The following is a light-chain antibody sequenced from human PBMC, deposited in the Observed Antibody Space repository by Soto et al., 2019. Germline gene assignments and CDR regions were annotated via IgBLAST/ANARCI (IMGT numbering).Light chain of an antibody. V-gene: IGKV1-13*02. CDR2: DVS. J-gene: IGKJ5*01. Sequence: AIQLTQSPSSLSASVGDRVTITCRASQDIRGALAWYQQKPGKPPKLLIFDVSSLQSGVPSRFSGSGSGTDFTLTISSVQPEDFATYYCQQFNTYPITFGQGTRLEIK. CDR3: QQFNTYPIT. CDR1: QDIRGA.